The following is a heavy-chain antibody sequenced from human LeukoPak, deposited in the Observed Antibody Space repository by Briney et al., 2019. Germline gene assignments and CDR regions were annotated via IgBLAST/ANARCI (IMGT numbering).Heavy chain of an antibody. CDR2: IIGSGGST. CDR3: AKDHRYSSGWYQYWFDP. V-gene: IGHV3-23*01. CDR1: GFTFSSYA. D-gene: IGHD6-19*01. Sequence: GGSLRLSCAASGFTFSSYAMSWVRQAPGKGLEWVSVIIGSGGSTYYADSVKGRFTIARDNSKNTLYLQMNSLRAEDTAVYYCAKDHRYSSGWYQYWFDPWGQGTLVTVSS. J-gene: IGHJ5*02.